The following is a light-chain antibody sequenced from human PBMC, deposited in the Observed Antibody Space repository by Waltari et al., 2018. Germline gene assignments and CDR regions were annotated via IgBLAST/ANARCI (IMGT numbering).Light chain of an antibody. CDR1: NSDVGNYNL. CDR3: CAYAGSSIYV. Sequence: QSALTQPAAVSGSPGQSITISCAGSNSDVGNYNLVSWYQQHPGEAPKLLIFETTKRPSGVSDRFSGSRSGNTASLTISGLQAEDEAEYSCCAYAGSSIYVFGRGTRVTVL. CDR2: ETT. J-gene: IGLJ1*01. V-gene: IGLV2-23*01.